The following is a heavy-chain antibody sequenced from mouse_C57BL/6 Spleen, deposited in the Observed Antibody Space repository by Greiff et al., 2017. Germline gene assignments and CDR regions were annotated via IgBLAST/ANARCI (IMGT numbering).Heavy chain of an antibody. CDR2: INYDGSST. D-gene: IGHD2-4*01. Sequence: EVQVVESEGGLVQPGSSMKLSCTASGFTFSDYYMAWVRQVPEKGLEWVANINYDGSSTYYLDSLKSRFIISRDNAKNILYLQMSSLKSEDTATYYCARDRGLTFDYWGQGTTLTVSS. CDR1: GFTFSDYY. CDR3: ARDRGLTFDY. V-gene: IGHV5-16*01. J-gene: IGHJ2*01.